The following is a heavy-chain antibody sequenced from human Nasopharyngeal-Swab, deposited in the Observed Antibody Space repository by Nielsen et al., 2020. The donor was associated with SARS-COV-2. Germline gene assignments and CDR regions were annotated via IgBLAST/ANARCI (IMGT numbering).Heavy chain of an antibody. J-gene: IGHJ4*02. D-gene: IGHD5-12*01. CDR2: ITSGNSV. CDR1: GFTFSPYT. V-gene: IGHV3-48*04. Sequence: GSSLQISCATSGFTFSPYTMTWVRQAPGKGLQWISYITSGNSVQYADSVRGRFTISRDNAKNSLYLQMNSLTAEDTAVYYCARERGGGYGDYWGQGTLVTVSS. CDR3: ARERGGGYGDY.